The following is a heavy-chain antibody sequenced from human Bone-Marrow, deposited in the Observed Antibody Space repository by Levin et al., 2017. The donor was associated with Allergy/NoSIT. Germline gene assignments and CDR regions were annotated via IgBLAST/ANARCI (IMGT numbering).Heavy chain of an antibody. Sequence: GASVKVSCAGSGFTFSRYAMSWVRQAPGKGLEWVSCVSGSGGVTYHAASVKGRFTISRDNSENTLYLQMNSLRAEDTAIYYCATAKDSGSYYRVDYWGQGALVTVSS. CDR1: GFTFSRYA. CDR2: VSGSGGVT. D-gene: IGHD3-10*01. CDR3: ATAKDSGSYYRVDY. V-gene: IGHV3-23*01. J-gene: IGHJ4*02.